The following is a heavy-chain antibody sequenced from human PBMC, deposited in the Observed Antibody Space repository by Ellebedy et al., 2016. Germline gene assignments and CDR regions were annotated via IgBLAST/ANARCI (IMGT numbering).Heavy chain of an antibody. V-gene: IGHV3-23*01. Sequence: GESLKISCAASGFTFSSYAMSWVRQAPGKGLEWVSAISGSGGSTYYADSVKGRFTISRDNSKNTLYLQMNSLRAEDTAVYYCAKDSRRDGYGVMSRLNYYFDYWGQGTLVTVSS. D-gene: IGHD5-24*01. CDR1: GFTFSSYA. J-gene: IGHJ4*02. CDR3: AKDSRRDGYGVMSRLNYYFDY. CDR2: ISGSGGST.